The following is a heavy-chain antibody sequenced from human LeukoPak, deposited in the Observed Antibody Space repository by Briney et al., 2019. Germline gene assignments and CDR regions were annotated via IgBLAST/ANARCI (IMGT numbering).Heavy chain of an antibody. Sequence: PGESLRLSCAASGFTFSSYGMHWVRQAPGKGLEWVAVISYDGSNKYYADSVKGRFTISRDNSKNTLYLQMNSLRAEDTAVYYCAKGNGDYVGRRYFDYWGQGTLVTVSS. CDR2: ISYDGSNK. V-gene: IGHV3-30*18. CDR3: AKGNGDYVGRRYFDY. CDR1: GFTFSSYG. D-gene: IGHD4-17*01. J-gene: IGHJ4*02.